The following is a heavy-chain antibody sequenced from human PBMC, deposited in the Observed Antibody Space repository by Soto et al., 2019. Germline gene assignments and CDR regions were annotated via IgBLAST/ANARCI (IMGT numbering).Heavy chain of an antibody. CDR2: IIPILGIA. J-gene: IGHJ4*02. D-gene: IGHD6-19*01. Sequence: QVQLVQSGAEVKKPGSSVKVSCKASGGTFSSYTISWVRQAPGQGLEWMGRIIPILGIANYAQKFQGRVTVTADKSTSTAYMELSSLRSEDTAVYYCATTPVSYSSGGYTIDYWGQGTLVTVSS. CDR3: ATTPVSYSSGGYTIDY. CDR1: GGTFSSYT. V-gene: IGHV1-69*02.